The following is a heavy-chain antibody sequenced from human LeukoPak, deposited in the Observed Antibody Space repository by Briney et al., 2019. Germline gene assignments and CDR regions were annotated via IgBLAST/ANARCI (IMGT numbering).Heavy chain of an antibody. CDR2: ISHTGGSP. V-gene: IGHV3-23*01. Sequence: QPGGSLRLSCAASGFTFSSYGMSWVRQVPGKGLEWVSSISHTGGSPYYADSVKGRFTVSRDNSKNTLYLQMNSLTVEDTAIYYCAKNADRGAYCRGGSCYPYYYYYMDVWGTGTTVTISS. CDR1: GFTFSSYG. J-gene: IGHJ6*03. CDR3: AKNADRGAYCRGGSCYPYYYYYMDV. D-gene: IGHD2-15*01.